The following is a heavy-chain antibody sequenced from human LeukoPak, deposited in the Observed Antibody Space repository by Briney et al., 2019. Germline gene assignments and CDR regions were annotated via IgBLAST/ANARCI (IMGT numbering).Heavy chain of an antibody. D-gene: IGHD2-21*01. J-gene: IGHJ4*02. CDR3: ARERGVSHPFDY. V-gene: IGHV3-21*01. Sequence: GGSLRLSCAASGLTFSNYNMNWVRQAPGKGLEWVSSISTSGSYIYYANSMEGRFTISRDNARYTLYLQMNSLRGEDTAVYYCARERGVSHPFDYWGQGTLVTVSS. CDR2: ISTSGSYI. CDR1: GLTFSNYN.